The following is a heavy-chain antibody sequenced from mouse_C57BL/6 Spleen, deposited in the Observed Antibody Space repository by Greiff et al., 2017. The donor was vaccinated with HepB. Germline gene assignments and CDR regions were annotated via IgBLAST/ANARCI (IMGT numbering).Heavy chain of an antibody. J-gene: IGHJ3*01. D-gene: IGHD2-4*01. CDR2: IYPGDGDT. CDR3: ARRADYDWFAY. CDR1: GYAFSSYW. V-gene: IGHV1-80*01. Sequence: QVHVKQSGAELVKPGASVKISCKASGYAFSSYWMNWVKQRPGKGLEWIGQIYPGDGDTNYNGKFKGKATLTADKSSSTAYMQLSSLTSEDSAVYFCARRADYDWFAYWGQGTLVTVSA.